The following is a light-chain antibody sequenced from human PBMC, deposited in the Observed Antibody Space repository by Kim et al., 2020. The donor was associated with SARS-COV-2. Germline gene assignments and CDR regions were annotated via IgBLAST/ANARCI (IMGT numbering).Light chain of an antibody. V-gene: IGKV3-20*01. Sequence: EIVLTQFPGTLSLSPGERGTLSCRASQSVSRSYLAWYQQRPGQAPSLLIYDASNRATGVPDRFSGSGSGTDFTLTISRVEPEDVAVFYCHQYGSSPYTFGQGTKLEI. CDR3: HQYGSSPYT. CDR2: DAS. J-gene: IGKJ2*01. CDR1: QSVSRSY.